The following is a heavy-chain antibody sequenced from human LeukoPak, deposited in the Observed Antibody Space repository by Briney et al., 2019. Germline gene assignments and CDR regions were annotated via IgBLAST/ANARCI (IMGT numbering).Heavy chain of an antibody. Sequence: SETLSLTCTVSGGSISSYYWSWIRQPAGKGLQWIGYIYPSSFTNYNPSLESRVTMSVDTSKSQFSLKLTSVTAADTAVYFCARDTITRGLDYWGQGTLVTVSS. CDR3: ARDTITRGLDY. D-gene: IGHD3-10*01. V-gene: IGHV4-4*07. CDR1: GGSISSYY. J-gene: IGHJ4*02. CDR2: IYPSSFT.